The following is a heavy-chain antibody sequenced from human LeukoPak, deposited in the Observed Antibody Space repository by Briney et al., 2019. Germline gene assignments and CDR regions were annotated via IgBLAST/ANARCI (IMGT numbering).Heavy chain of an antibody. CDR1: NGSISSSNW. CDR2: INLSGST. Sequence: PSETLSLTCVVCNGSISSSNWWSWVRQPPGKGLEWIGEINLSGSTNYNPSLKSRVIISLDKSNNQFSLKLSSVTAADTAVYYCARSIAAAGTRNWFDPWGQGTLVTVSS. D-gene: IGHD6-13*01. J-gene: IGHJ5*02. CDR3: ARSIAAAGTRNWFDP. V-gene: IGHV4-4*02.